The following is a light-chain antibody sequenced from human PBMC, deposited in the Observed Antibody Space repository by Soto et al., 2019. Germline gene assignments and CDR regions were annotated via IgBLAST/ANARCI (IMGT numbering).Light chain of an antibody. CDR1: QSIRSS. CDR3: QQTYSTPFT. CDR2: AAS. V-gene: IGKV1-39*01. J-gene: IGKJ3*01. Sequence: DIQMTQSPSSLSASVGDRFTITCRTSQSIRSSLNWYQQKPGKAPNLLIYAASRLQSGVPSRFSGSGSGTDFTLTISSLQPADFATHYCQQTYSTPFTFGPGTKVDIK.